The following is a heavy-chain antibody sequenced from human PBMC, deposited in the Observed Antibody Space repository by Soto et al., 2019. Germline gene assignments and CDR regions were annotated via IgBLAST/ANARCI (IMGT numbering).Heavy chain of an antibody. J-gene: IGHJ6*02. CDR1: GGSVSSGSCY. D-gene: IGHD3-10*01. V-gene: IGHV4-61*01. CDR2: IYYSGST. CDR3: ARGTMVRGVITYYYYGMDV. Sequence: SETLSLTCTVSGGSVSSGSCYWSWIRQPPGKGLEWIGYIYYSGSTYYNPSLKSRVTISVDTSKNQFSLKLSSVTAADTAVYYCARGTMVRGVITYYYYGMDVWGQGTTVTVSS.